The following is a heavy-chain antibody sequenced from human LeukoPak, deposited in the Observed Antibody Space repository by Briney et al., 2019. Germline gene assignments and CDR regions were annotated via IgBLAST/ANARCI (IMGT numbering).Heavy chain of an antibody. CDR1: GGSISSYY. V-gene: IGHV4-59*01. J-gene: IGHJ4*02. CDR3: ARVQRETYYYDSSGYYSPNYYFDY. Sequence: SETLSLTCTVSGGSISSYYWSWIRQPPGKGLEWIGYIYYSGSTNYNPSLKSRVTISVDTSKNQFSLKLSSVTAADTAVYYCARVQRETYYYDSSGYYSPNYYFDYWGQGTLVTVSS. CDR2: IYYSGST. D-gene: IGHD3-22*01.